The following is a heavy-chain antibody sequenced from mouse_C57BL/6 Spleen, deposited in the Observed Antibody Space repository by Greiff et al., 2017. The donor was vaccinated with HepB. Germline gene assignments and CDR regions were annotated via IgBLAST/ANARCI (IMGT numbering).Heavy chain of an antibody. Sequence: QVQLKQPGAELVMPGASVKLSCKASGYTFTSYWMHWVKQRPGQGLEWIGEIDPSDSYTNYNQKFKGKSTLTVDKSSSTAYMQLSSLTSEDSAVYYCARLGDYDGDWGQGTTLTVSS. CDR2: IDPSDSYT. J-gene: IGHJ2*01. CDR1: GYTFTSYW. CDR3: ARLGDYDGD. V-gene: IGHV1-69*01. D-gene: IGHD2-4*01.